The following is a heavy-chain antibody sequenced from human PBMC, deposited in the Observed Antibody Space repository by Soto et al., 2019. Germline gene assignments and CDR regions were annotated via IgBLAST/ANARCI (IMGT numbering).Heavy chain of an antibody. Sequence: GGSLRLSCAASGFTFSSYAMSWVRQAPGKGLEWVSAISGSGGSTYYADSVKGRFTISRDNSKNTLCLQMNSLRAEDTAVYYCAKPPDGSSWTHNYFAYWGQVTLVTVSS. CDR2: ISGSGGST. V-gene: IGHV3-23*01. J-gene: IGHJ4*02. CDR1: GFTFSSYA. D-gene: IGHD6-13*01. CDR3: AKPPDGSSWTHNYFAY.